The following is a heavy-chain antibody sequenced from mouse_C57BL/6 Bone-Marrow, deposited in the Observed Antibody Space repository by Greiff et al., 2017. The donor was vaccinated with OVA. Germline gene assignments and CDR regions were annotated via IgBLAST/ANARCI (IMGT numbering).Heavy chain of an antibody. D-gene: IGHD1-1*01. CDR1: GFTFSSYT. J-gene: IGHJ3*01. Sequence: EVQGVESGGGLVKPGGSLKLSCAASGFTFSSYTMSWVRQTPEKRLEWVATISGGGGNTYYPDSVKGRFTISRDNAKNTLYLQMSSLRSEDTALYYCARRGDITAIVNWGQGTLVTVSA. CDR3: ARRGDITAIVN. CDR2: ISGGGGNT. V-gene: IGHV5-9*01.